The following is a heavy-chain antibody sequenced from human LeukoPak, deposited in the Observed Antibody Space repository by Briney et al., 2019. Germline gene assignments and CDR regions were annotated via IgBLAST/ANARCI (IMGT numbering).Heavy chain of an antibody. V-gene: IGHV4-61*01. CDR2: IYYSGST. Sequence: PSETLSLTCTVSGGSFSSGSYYWSWIRQPPGKGLEWVGYIYYSGSTNYNPSLKSRVTISVDTSKNQFSLKLSSVTAADTAVYYCARDRSRDGYNHWGQGTLVTVSS. D-gene: IGHD5-24*01. J-gene: IGHJ5*02. CDR1: GGSFSSGSYY. CDR3: ARDRSRDGYNH.